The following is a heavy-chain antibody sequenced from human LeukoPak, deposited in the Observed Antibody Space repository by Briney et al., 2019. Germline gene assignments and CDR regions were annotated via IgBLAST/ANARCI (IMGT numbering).Heavy chain of an antibody. Sequence: GGSLRLSCAASGFTFSSYGMNWVRQAPGKGLEWVSVVSSSSIHIYYADSVKGRFTISRDNAKNSLYLQMNSLRAEDTAVYYCARHLGGIVAYAFDIWGQGTMVTVSS. V-gene: IGHV3-21*01. CDR1: GFTFSSYG. J-gene: IGHJ3*02. D-gene: IGHD5-12*01. CDR3: ARHLGGIVAYAFDI. CDR2: VSSSSIHI.